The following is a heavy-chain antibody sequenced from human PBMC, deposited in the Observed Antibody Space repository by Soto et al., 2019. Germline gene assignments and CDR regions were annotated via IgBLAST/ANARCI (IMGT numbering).Heavy chain of an antibody. CDR3: ATDPLTGYYMAYYYYGMDV. Sequence: GGSPRLSCAASGFTFSSYAMSWVRQAPGKGLEWVSAISGSGGSTYYADSVKGRFTISRDNSKNTLYLQMNSLRAEDTAVYYCATDPLTGYYMAYYYYGMDVWGQGTTVTVSS. J-gene: IGHJ6*02. CDR2: ISGSGGST. D-gene: IGHD3-9*01. V-gene: IGHV3-23*01. CDR1: GFTFSSYA.